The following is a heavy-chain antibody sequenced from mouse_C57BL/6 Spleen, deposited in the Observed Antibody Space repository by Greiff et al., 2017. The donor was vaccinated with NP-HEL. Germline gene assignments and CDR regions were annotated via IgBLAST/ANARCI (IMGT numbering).Heavy chain of an antibody. CDR1: GFTFSSYT. V-gene: IGHV5-9*01. D-gene: IGHD2-4*01. Sequence: EVMLVESGGGLVKPGGSLKLSCAASGFTFSSYTMSWVRQTPEKRLEWVATISGGGGNTYYPDSVKGRFTISRDNAKNTLYLQMSSLRSEDTALYYCARHHYDYDVYYFDYWGQGTTLTVSS. CDR2: ISGGGGNT. CDR3: ARHHYDYDVYYFDY. J-gene: IGHJ2*01.